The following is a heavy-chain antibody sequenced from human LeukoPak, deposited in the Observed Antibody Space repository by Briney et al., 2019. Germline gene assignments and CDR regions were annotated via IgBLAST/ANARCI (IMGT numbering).Heavy chain of an antibody. D-gene: IGHD4-4*01. V-gene: IGHV4-31*03. Sequence: SETLSLTCTVSGGSISSGGYSWSWIRQHPGKGLEWIVYIYYSGSTYYNPSLKSRVTISVDTSKNQFSLKLSSVTAADTAVYYCASSTVTEPVYYYGMDVWGQGTTVTVSS. CDR1: GGSISSGGYS. CDR2: IYYSGST. J-gene: IGHJ6*02. CDR3: ASSTVTEPVYYYGMDV.